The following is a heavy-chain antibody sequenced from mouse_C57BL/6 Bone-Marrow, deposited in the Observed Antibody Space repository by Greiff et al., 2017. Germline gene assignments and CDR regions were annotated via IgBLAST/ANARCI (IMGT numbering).Heavy chain of an antibody. CDR3: ARSGWGYYPLFDY. D-gene: IGHD2-3*01. Sequence: QVQLQQPGAELVKPGASVKMSCKASGYTFTSYWITWVKPRPGQGLEWIGDIYPGSGSTNYNEKFKSKATLTVDTSSSTAYMQLSSLTSEDAAVYYCARSGWGYYPLFDYWGQGTTLTVSS. J-gene: IGHJ2*01. V-gene: IGHV1-55*01. CDR1: GYTFTSYW. CDR2: IYPGSGST.